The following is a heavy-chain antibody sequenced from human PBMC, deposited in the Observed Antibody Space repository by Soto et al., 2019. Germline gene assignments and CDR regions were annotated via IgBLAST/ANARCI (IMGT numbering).Heavy chain of an antibody. D-gene: IGHD3-9*01. CDR1: GFSVTSNY. V-gene: IGHV3-53*01. CDR3: ARVTTFYDILTSSYALNYFDY. J-gene: IGHJ4*02. Sequence: SLRLSCAASGFSVTSNYMTWVRQAPGKGLERVSVIYAGGNTYYPDSVKGRFTISSDNSKNTLFLQMNNLRAEDTAVYYCARVTTFYDILTSSYALNYFDYWGQGTRVTVSS. CDR2: IYAGGNT.